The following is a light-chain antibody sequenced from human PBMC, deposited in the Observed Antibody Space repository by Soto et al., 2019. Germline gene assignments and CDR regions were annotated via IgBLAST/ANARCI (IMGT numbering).Light chain of an antibody. Sequence: EIVLTQSPGTVSLSPGESATLLCRASQGVTTNFAWYQQKSGQSPRLLIYDVSTRATGVPARFSGTGSETDFTLTISGLQSDDSAVYFCQQYNNWPFSFGQGTRLEIK. V-gene: IGKV3-15*01. J-gene: IGKJ5*01. CDR3: QQYNNWPFS. CDR1: QGVTTN. CDR2: DVS.